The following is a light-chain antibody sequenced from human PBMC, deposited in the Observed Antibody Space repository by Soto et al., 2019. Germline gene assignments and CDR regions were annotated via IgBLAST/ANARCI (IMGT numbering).Light chain of an antibody. J-gene: IGKJ1*01. Sequence: DIQMTQSPSTLSASVGDRVTITCRASQTISSWLAWYQQLPGKAPKLLIYDAYTLETGVPSRFSGSESGTDFTLTISSLQADDFATYYCQQYDSYSWTFGQGTKVEV. V-gene: IGKV1-5*01. CDR3: QQYDSYSWT. CDR2: DAY. CDR1: QTISSW.